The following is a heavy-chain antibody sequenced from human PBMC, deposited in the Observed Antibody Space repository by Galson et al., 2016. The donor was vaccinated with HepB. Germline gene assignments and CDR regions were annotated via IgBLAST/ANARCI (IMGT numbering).Heavy chain of an antibody. D-gene: IGHD5-18*01. CDR3: VKPNTAGPSSYFDW. CDR2: ITGSGGDT. J-gene: IGHJ4*02. Sequence: SLRLSCAASGVAFTSYAMTWVRQVPGKGLEWVSSITGSGGDTYYVDSVKGRFSISRDNSKNTLHLQMNSLRAEDTAVYYCVKPNTAGPSSYFDWWGQGTLVTVSS. V-gene: IGHV3-23*01. CDR1: GVAFTSYA.